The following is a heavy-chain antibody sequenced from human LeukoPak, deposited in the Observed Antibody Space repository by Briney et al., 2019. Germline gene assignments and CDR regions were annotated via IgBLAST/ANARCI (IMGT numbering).Heavy chain of an antibody. Sequence: PGGSLRLSCAASGFTFSSYAMHWVRQAPGKGLEWVAVISYDGSNKYYADSVKGRFTISRDNSKNTLYLQMNSLRAEDTAVYYCARVGRGPRTYYDFWSGYYPPDYWGQGTLVTVSS. CDR1: GFTFSSYA. CDR2: ISYDGSNK. V-gene: IGHV3-30-3*01. CDR3: ARVGRGPRTYYDFWSGYYPPDY. D-gene: IGHD3-3*01. J-gene: IGHJ4*02.